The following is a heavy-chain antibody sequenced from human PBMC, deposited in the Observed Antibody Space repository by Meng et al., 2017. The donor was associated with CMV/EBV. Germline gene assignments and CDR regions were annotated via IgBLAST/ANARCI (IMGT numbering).Heavy chain of an antibody. V-gene: IGHV3-7*02. CDR1: GLPISNYW. CDR2: IKNDGSER. Sequence: VGSGGGLGQAGGSLRLSCAASGLPISNYWMSWVRQAPGKGLEWVANIKNDGSERYYVDSVKGRFSISRDNADNSLYLQMNNLRAEDTAVYYCRLGHYSQDWGQGTLVTVSS. CDR3: RLGHYSQD. D-gene: IGHD4-17*01. J-gene: IGHJ4*02.